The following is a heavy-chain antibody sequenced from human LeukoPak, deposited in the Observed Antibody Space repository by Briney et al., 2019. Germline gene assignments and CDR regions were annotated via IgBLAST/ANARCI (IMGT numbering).Heavy chain of an antibody. CDR3: ARVMVVATTLAWLDP. V-gene: IGHV4-4*07. CDR2: IYTSGST. Sequence: SETLSLTCTVSGGSISGCFWNWIRQPAGKGLEWIGRIYTSGSTTYNPSLKSRVTMSVDTAKNRLSLKLSSVTAADTAVYYCARVMVVATTLAWLDPWGQGTLVTVSS. J-gene: IGHJ5*02. CDR1: GGSISGCF. D-gene: IGHD2-15*01.